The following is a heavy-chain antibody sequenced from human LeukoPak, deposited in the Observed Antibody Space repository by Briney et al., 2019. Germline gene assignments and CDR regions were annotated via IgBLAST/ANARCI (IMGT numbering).Heavy chain of an antibody. Sequence: PSETLSLTCSVSGGSISSGDYYWSWIRQPPGKDLEWIGYMYNSGSTYYNPSLRSRVTISLDTSRTQFSLKLSSVTAADTAVYYCARGDCGSTSCYGWLNPWGQGTLVTVSS. D-gene: IGHD2-2*01. CDR3: ARGDCGSTSCYGWLNP. CDR2: MYNSGST. CDR1: GGSISSGDYY. J-gene: IGHJ5*02. V-gene: IGHV4-30-4*01.